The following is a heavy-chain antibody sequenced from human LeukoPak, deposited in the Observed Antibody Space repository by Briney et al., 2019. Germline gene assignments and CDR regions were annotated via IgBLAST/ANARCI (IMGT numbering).Heavy chain of an antibody. Sequence: PGGSLRLSCAASGFTFSKFAMSWVRQAPGKGLEWVSAISGSSGSTYFADSVKGRFTISRDNSKNTLYLQMNSLRAEDTAVYYCAKCPTFCTNGVCSDYYYYMDVWGKGTTVTVSS. CDR1: GFTFSKFA. D-gene: IGHD2-8*01. CDR3: AKCPTFCTNGVCSDYYYYMDV. CDR2: ISGSSGST. V-gene: IGHV3-23*01. J-gene: IGHJ6*03.